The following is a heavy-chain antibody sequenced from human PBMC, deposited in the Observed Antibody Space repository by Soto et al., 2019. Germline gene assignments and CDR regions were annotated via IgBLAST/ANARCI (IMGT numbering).Heavy chain of an antibody. CDR2: IYPGDSDT. Sequence: EVQLVQSGAEVKKPGESLQISCKGSGYSFTSYWIGWVRQMPGKGLEWMGIIYPGDSDTRYSPSFQGQVTISADKSISTAYLQWSSLKASDTAMYYCARRRGDYGDYVAEYYYYYGMDVWGQGTTVTVSS. J-gene: IGHJ6*02. CDR3: ARRRGDYGDYVAEYYYYYGMDV. V-gene: IGHV5-51*01. D-gene: IGHD4-17*01. CDR1: GYSFTSYW.